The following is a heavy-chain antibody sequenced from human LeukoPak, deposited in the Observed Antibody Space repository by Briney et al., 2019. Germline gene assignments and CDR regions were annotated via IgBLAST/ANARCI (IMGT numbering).Heavy chain of an antibody. D-gene: IGHD6-13*01. J-gene: IGHJ5*02. V-gene: IGHV3-23*01. Sequence: GSLRLSCVASGFTFTKCAMSWIRQAPGKGLEWVAIITATGDTAYYADSVKGRFTISRDNSKNTLYLQMNSLRAEDTAVYYCAKDSSRRSREFDPWGQGTLVTVSS. CDR3: AKDSSRRSREFDP. CDR2: ITATGDTA. CDR1: GFTFTKCA.